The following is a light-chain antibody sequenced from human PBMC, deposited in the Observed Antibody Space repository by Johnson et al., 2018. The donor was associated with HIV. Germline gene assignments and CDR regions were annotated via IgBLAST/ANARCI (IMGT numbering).Light chain of an antibody. V-gene: IGLV1-51*01. J-gene: IGLJ1*01. CDR1: SSNIGSNT. CDR3: GTWDSSLSAGV. CDR2: DNH. Sequence: QSVLTQSPSASGTPGQRVTISCSGSSSNIGSNTVNWYQQLPGTAPKLLIYDNHKRPSGIPDRFSGSKSGTSATLGITGLQTGDEADYYCGTWDSSLSAGVFGTGTKVTVL.